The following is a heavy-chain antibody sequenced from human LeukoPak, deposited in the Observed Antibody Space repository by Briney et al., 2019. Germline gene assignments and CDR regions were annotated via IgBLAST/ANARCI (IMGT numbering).Heavy chain of an antibody. D-gene: IGHD1/OR15-1a*01. Sequence: PGGSLRLSCADSGFTLSYYWMHWVRHGPGKGLVWVSTINGDGSSTNYADSVKGRFTISRDNAKNTLYLEMNSLRVEDTAVYYCARDPRNKGFDPWGQGTLVTVSS. J-gene: IGHJ5*02. CDR3: ARDPRNKGFDP. CDR2: INGDGSST. V-gene: IGHV3-74*01. CDR1: GFTLSYYW.